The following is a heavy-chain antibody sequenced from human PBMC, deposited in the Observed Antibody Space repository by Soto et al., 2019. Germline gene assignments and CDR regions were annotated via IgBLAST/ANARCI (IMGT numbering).Heavy chain of an antibody. CDR3: AKGAVASPDYYYYGMDV. D-gene: IGHD6-19*01. Sequence: ASVKVSCKASGYTFTSYGISWVRQAPGQGLEWMGWISAYNGNTNYAQKLQGRVTMTTDTSTSTAYMELRSLRSDDTAVYYCAKGAVASPDYYYYGMDVWGQGTTVTVSS. J-gene: IGHJ6*02. V-gene: IGHV1-18*01. CDR2: ISAYNGNT. CDR1: GYTFTSYG.